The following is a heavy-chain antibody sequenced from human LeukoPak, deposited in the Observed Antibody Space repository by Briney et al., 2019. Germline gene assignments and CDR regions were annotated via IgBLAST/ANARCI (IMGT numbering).Heavy chain of an antibody. D-gene: IGHD2-2*01. Sequence: PGGSLRLSCAASGFTFSSYRMSWVRQAPGKGLEWVANIKEDGSQKNYVDSVKGRFTISRDNAKNSLYLQMNSLRGEDTAVYYCARLGYCSSTSCGDYFDYWGQGNLVTVSS. V-gene: IGHV3-7*01. CDR3: ARLGYCSSTSCGDYFDY. CDR1: GFTFSSYR. J-gene: IGHJ4*02. CDR2: IKEDGSQK.